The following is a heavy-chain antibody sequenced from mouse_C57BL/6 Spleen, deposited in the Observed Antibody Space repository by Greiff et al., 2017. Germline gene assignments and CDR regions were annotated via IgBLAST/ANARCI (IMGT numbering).Heavy chain of an antibody. Sequence: QVQLQQPGAELVKPGASVKLSCKASGYTFTSYWMHWVKQRPGQGLEWIGMIHPNSGSTNYNEKFESKATLTVDKSSGTAYMRLSSLTSEVSAVYYYAGPGVWLLDYWGQGTTLTVSS. V-gene: IGHV1-64*01. CDR2: IHPNSGST. D-gene: IGHD2-3*01. J-gene: IGHJ2*01. CDR1: GYTFTSYW. CDR3: AGPGVWLLDY.